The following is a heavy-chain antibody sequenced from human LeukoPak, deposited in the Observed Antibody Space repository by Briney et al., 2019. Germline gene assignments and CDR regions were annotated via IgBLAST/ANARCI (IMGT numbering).Heavy chain of an antibody. CDR2: ISSSGSTI. CDR3: ARDWRYYDSSGIFDY. Sequence: PGGSLRLSCAASGFTFSDYYMSWIRQAPGKGLEWVSYISSSGSTIYYADSVKGRFTISRDNAKNSLYLQMNSLRAEDTAVYYCARDWRYYDSSGIFDYWGQGTLVTVSS. CDR1: GFTFSDYY. J-gene: IGHJ4*02. D-gene: IGHD3-22*01. V-gene: IGHV3-11*01.